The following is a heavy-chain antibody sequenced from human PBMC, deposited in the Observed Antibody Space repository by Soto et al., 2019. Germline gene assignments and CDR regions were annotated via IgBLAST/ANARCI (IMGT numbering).Heavy chain of an antibody. Sequence: SAQVSFKASSGTFSSYAIRWVRQAPGQGLEWMGGIIPIFGTANYAQNFQGRVTITADKSTSTAYMELSSLRSEDTAVYYCARSTVTTTSHYYYSGMDVWGQGTTVIVPS. CDR2: IIPIFGTA. CDR1: SGTFSSYA. CDR3: ARSTVTTTSHYYYSGMDV. V-gene: IGHV1-69*06. J-gene: IGHJ6*02. D-gene: IGHD4-4*01.